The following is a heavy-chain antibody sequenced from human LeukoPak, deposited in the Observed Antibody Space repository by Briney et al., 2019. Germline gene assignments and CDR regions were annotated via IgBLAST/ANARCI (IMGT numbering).Heavy chain of an antibody. D-gene: IGHD6-13*01. CDR2: ISYDGSNK. CDR3: ATRGIAAAARLVDY. Sequence: GGSLRLSCAASGFTFSSYGMHWVRQAPGKGLEWVAVISYDGSNKYYADSVKGRFTISRDNSKNTLYLQMNSLRAEDTAVYYCATRGIAAAARLVDYWGQGTLVTVSS. V-gene: IGHV3-30*03. CDR1: GFTFSSYG. J-gene: IGHJ4*02.